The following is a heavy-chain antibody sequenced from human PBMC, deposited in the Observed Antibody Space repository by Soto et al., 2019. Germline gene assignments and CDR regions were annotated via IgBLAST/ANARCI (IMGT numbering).Heavy chain of an antibody. J-gene: IGHJ4*02. V-gene: IGHV3-30-3*01. CDR1: GFPFSSYA. D-gene: IGHD5-12*01. Sequence: PGGSLSLSCAASGFPFSSYAMHWVRQAPGKGLEWVAVISYDGSNKYYADSVKGRFTISRDNSKNTLYLQMNSLRAEDTAVYYCARSRDGYNLWSDYWGQGTLVTVSS. CDR2: ISYDGSNK. CDR3: ARSRDGYNLWSDY.